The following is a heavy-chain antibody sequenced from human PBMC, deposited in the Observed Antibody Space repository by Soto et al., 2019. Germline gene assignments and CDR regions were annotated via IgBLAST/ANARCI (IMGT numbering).Heavy chain of an antibody. V-gene: IGHV3-23*01. CDR1: GFTFSSYA. Sequence: GGSLRLSCAASGFTFSSYAMSWVRQAPGKGPEWVSAISGSGGSTYYADSVKGRFTISRDNSKNTLYLQMNSLRAEDTAVYYCAKPGASSGRNYYYGMDVWGQGTTVTVSS. J-gene: IGHJ6*02. D-gene: IGHD6-19*01. CDR2: ISGSGGST. CDR3: AKPGASSGRNYYYGMDV.